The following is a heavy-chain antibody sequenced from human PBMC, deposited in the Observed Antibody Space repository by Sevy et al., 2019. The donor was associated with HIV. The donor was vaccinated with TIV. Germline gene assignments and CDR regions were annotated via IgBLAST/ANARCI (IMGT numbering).Heavy chain of an antibody. J-gene: IGHJ4*02. CDR2: RRLDGNDK. V-gene: IGHV3-30*02. CDR1: GFSFSNYG. CDR3: ARDPGYTGYDWGALTYYFDY. Sequence: GGSLRLTCEAFGFSFSNYGMHWVRRAPGKGPEWVSSRRLDGNDKQYADSVKGRFTISRDNSKNTLNLQMNSLRAEDTAVYYCARDPGYTGYDWGALTYYFDYWGQGTLVTVSS. D-gene: IGHD5-12*01.